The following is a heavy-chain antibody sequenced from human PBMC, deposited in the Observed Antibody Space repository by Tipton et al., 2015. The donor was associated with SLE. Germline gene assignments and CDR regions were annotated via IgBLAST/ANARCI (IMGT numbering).Heavy chain of an antibody. CDR3: ARARGILGGSGWYFEL. CDR1: GLTFGSHA. CDR2: ISESGGGT. J-gene: IGHJ2*01. V-gene: IGHV3-23*01. Sequence: SLRLSWAVSGLTFGSHAMSWVRQAPGKGLEWVSTISESGGGTFYADSVKGRFTISRDNSKDTVYLQMNSLRAEDTAMYYCARARGILGGSGWYFELWGRGTLVTVSS. D-gene: IGHD1-26*01.